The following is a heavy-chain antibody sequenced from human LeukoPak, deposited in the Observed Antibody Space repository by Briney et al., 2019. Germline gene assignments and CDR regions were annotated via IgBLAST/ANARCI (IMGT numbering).Heavy chain of an antibody. CDR2: INPNSGGT. D-gene: IGHD3-16*02. V-gene: IGHV1-2*02. CDR1: GYTFTGDY. Sequence: ASVKVSCKASGYTFTGDYMHWVRPAPGQGLEWMGWINPNSGGTNYAQKFQGRVTMTRDTSISTAYMELSRLRSDDTAVYYCARGSGYSYGPLYDYVWGSYRYGLDYWGQGTLVTVSS. J-gene: IGHJ4*02. CDR3: ARGSGYSYGPLYDYVWGSYRYGLDY.